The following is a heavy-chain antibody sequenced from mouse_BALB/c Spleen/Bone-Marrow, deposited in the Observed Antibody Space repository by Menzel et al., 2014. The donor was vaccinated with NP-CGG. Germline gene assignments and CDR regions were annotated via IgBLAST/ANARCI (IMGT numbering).Heavy chain of an antibody. J-gene: IGHJ3*01. CDR3: TRLHYYGYSAY. Sequence: EVQLVESGGGLVQPGGSLKLSCAASGFDFSRYWMSWVRQAPGKGLEWIGEINPDSSTTNYTPSLKDKFIISRVNAKNTLYLQKSKVRSEDTALYYCTRLHYYGYSAYWGQGTLVTVST. CDR1: GFDFSRYW. D-gene: IGHD1-2*01. CDR2: INPDSSTT. V-gene: IGHV4-1*02.